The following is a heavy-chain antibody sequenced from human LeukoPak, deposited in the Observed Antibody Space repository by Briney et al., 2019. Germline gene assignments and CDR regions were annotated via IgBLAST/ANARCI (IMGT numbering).Heavy chain of an antibody. V-gene: IGHV1-2*02. CDR3: ARDPPSDPSVSLDY. Sequence: ASVKVSCKASGYTFTEHYMHWVRQAPGQGLEWMGEIHSNSGGTRYAQRFQGRVTMTRDTSISTVYTELSSLTSDDPAVYYCARDPPSDPSVSLDYWGQGSLVTVSS. CDR1: GYTFTEHY. J-gene: IGHJ4*02. CDR2: IHSNSGGT.